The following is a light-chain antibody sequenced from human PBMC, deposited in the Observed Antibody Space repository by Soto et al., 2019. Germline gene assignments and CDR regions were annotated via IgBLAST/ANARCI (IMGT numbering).Light chain of an antibody. Sequence: DIQTSQSPSSLSPSVGDRATTTSRASQSISSYLTWYQQRPGQAPKVXIHGAANLETGVSSRFSGSGSGTDFTFTISSLQPEDVATYYCQQYDNLTITFGQGTRLEIK. CDR3: QQYDNLTIT. J-gene: IGKJ5*01. CDR1: QSISSY. CDR2: GAA. V-gene: IGKV1-33*01.